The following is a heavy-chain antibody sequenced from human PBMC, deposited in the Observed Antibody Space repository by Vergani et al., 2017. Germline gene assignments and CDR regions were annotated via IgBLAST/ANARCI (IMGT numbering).Heavy chain of an antibody. CDR2: IIPILGIA. D-gene: IGHD3-10*01. V-gene: IGHV1-69*04. CDR1: GGTFSSYA. J-gene: IGHJ3*02. CDR3: ARVLLGAGAFDI. Sequence: QVQLVQSGAEVKKPGSSVKVSCKASGGTFSSYAISWVRQAPGQGLEWMGRIIPILGIANYAQKFQGRVTITADKSTSTAYMELSSLRSEDTAVYYCARVLLGAGAFDIWGQGTMVTVSS.